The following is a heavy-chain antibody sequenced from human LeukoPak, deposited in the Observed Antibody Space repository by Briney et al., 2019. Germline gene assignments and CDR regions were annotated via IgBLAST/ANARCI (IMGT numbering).Heavy chain of an antibody. CDR1: RLTFSSYS. CDR3: ARVRSGGYFDY. V-gene: IGHV3-48*02. CDR2: ISGSGSTV. J-gene: IGHJ4*02. Sequence: GGSLTLSCADSRLTFSSYSTDWDRQVPGRWRGWVSYISGSGSTVYYADSVKGRFTNSRDKAKNSQYLQMNSLRDEDTAVYYCARVRSGGYFDYWGQGTLVTVSS. D-gene: IGHD2-15*01.